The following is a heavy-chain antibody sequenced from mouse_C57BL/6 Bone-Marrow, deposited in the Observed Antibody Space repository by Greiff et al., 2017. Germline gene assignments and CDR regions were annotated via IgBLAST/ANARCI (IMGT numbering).Heavy chain of an antibody. V-gene: IGHV1-18*01. CDR2: INPNNGGT. CDR1: GYTFTDYN. Sequence: EVQLQQSGPELVKPGASVKIPCKASGYTFTDYNMDWVKQSHGKSLEWIGDINPNNGGTIYNQKFKGKATLTVAKSSSTAYMELRSLTSEDTAVYYCARPHYYGSSSYWYFDVWGTGTTVTVSS. D-gene: IGHD1-1*01. J-gene: IGHJ1*03. CDR3: ARPHYYGSSSYWYFDV.